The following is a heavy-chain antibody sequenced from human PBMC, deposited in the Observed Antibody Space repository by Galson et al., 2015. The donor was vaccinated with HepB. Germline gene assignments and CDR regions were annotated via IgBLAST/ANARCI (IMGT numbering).Heavy chain of an antibody. V-gene: IGHV1-69*13. CDR3: SGSSSRADYFDY. CDR2: IIPIFGTA. CDR1: GGTFGSYA. D-gene: IGHD1-26*01. Sequence: SVKVSCKASGGTFGSYAISWVRQAPGQGLEWMGGIIPIFGTANYAQKFQGRVTITADESTSTAYMELSSLRSEDTAVYYCSGSSSRADYFDYWGQGTLVTVSS. J-gene: IGHJ4*02.